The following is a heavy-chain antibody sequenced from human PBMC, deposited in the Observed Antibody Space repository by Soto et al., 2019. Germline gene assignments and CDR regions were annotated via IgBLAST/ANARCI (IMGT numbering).Heavy chain of an antibody. Sequence: QVLLVQSGTEVKKPGASVKVSCTASGYSFVNYGITWVRQAPGQGLEWMGWISAYNDNTNYAQKVQGRLTLTTDSFTSTAYLELRSLTSDDTAMYFCARAPPYDYVWRSYRYTPWGFDYWGQGTLVTVSS. CDR2: ISAYNDNT. CDR3: ARAPPYDYVWRSYRYTPWGFDY. CDR1: GYSFVNYG. J-gene: IGHJ4*02. D-gene: IGHD3-16*02. V-gene: IGHV1-18*01.